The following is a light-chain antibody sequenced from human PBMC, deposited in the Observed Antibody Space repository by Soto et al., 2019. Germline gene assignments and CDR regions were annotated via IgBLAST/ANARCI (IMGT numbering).Light chain of an antibody. J-gene: IGKJ4*01. CDR1: QSIDTW. V-gene: IGKV1-5*03. Sequence: DIQMTQSPSTLSASVGDRVTITCRASQSIDTWLAWHQQKPGQVPKLLISKASSLESGVPSRFSGSGSGTEFTLTISSLQPEDFATYYCQQYDSYSLTFGGGTKVDIK. CDR3: QQYDSYSLT. CDR2: KAS.